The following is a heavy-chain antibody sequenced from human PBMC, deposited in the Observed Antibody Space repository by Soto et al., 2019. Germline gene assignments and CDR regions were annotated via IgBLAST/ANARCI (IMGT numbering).Heavy chain of an antibody. D-gene: IGHD6-19*01. CDR3: ARGGGSSGWYEPFDY. CDR2: LSYLGTT. CDR1: NDSIRSGTYY. Sequence: SETLSLTCTVSNDSIRSGTYYWAWIRQPPGRGLEWMGSLSYLGTTDYNPSLKSRVTISKDASKNQFSLKLSSVTAADTAVYYCARGGGSSGWYEPFDYWGQGTLVTVSS. J-gene: IGHJ4*02. V-gene: IGHV4-39*07.